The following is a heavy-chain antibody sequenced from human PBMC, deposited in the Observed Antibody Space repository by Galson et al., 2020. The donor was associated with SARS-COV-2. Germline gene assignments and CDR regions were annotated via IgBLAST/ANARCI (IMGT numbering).Heavy chain of an antibody. CDR1: GITFSSYG. D-gene: IGHD3-10*01. V-gene: IGHV3-33*01. CDR2: IWYDGSNK. CDR3: ARDLGVDDYGDY. J-gene: IGHJ4*02. Sequence: QLGESLKISCAASGITFSSYGMHWVRQAPGKGLEWVAVIWYDGSNKYYADSVKGRFTISRDNSKNTLYLQMNSLGAEDTSVYYCARDLGVDDYGDYWGQGTLVTVCS.